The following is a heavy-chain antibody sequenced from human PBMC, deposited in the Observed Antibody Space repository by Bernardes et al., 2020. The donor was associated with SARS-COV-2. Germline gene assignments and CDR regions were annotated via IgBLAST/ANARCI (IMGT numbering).Heavy chain of an antibody. Sequence: SETLSLTCAVYGGSLSGYYWNWIRQPPGKGLEWIGYVYHIGSTSYNPSLKSRVTISRDTSNSQFSLRLTSVTAADTALYYCARDPGLFFTGSFDSWGQGTLVTVSS. J-gene: IGHJ4*02. CDR3: ARDPGLFFTGSFDS. CDR2: VYHIGST. V-gene: IGHV4-59*01. CDR1: GGSLSGYY.